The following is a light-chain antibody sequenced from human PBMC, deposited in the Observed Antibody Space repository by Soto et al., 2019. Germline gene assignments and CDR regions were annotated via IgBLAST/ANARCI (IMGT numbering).Light chain of an antibody. V-gene: IGLV2-14*01. CDR3: SSYTSSSTYV. J-gene: IGLJ1*01. Sequence: QSVLTKPASVSGSPGQWITISCTGTSGDVGGYNYVSWYQQHPGKAPKLMIYDVSNRPSGVSNRFSGSKSGNTASLTISGLQAEDEADYYCSSYTSSSTYVFGTGTKSPS. CDR2: DVS. CDR1: SGDVGGYNY.